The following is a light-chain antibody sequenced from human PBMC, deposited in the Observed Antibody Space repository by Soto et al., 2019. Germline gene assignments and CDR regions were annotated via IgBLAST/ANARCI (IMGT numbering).Light chain of an antibody. Sequence: QPVLTQPPSVSGAPGQRVTISCTGSSSNIGAGYDVHWYQQLPGTAPKLLIYGNNNRPSGVPDRFSGSKSGTSASLAITGLQAEDEADYYCQSYDSSLRTVFGGGTKVTVL. CDR1: SSNIGAGYD. J-gene: IGLJ2*01. V-gene: IGLV1-40*01. CDR2: GNN. CDR3: QSYDSSLRTV.